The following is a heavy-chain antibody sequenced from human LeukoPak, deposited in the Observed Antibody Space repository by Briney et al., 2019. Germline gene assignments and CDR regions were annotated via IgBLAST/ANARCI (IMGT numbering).Heavy chain of an antibody. J-gene: IGHJ4*02. V-gene: IGHV3-33*01. CDR2: IWYDGSNK. D-gene: IGHD3-22*01. Sequence: GGSLRLSCAASGFTFSSYGMHWVRQAPGKGLEWVAIIWYDGSNKYYADSVKGRFTISRDNSKNTLYLQMNSLRAEDTAVYYCATDYYDSSGYYQKSSGHPSYWGQGTLVTVSS. CDR3: ATDYYDSSGYYQKSSGHPSY. CDR1: GFTFSSYG.